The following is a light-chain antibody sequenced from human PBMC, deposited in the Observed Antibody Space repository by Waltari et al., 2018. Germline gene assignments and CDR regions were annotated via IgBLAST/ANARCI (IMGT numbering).Light chain of an antibody. CDR3: QQSYSSLPIT. CDR1: QSIGTS. CDR2: AAS. Sequence: DILLTQSPSSLSASVGDRVTITCRAGQSIGTSLNWYQQKTGNAPNLLIYAASSLQSGVPSRFSGSGSGIEFTLTISSLQPEDFATYYCQQSYSSLPITFGQGTRLEIK. J-gene: IGKJ5*01. V-gene: IGKV1-39*01.